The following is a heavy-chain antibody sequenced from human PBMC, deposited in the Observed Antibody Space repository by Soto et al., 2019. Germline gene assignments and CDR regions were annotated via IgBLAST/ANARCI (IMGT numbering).Heavy chain of an antibody. CDR3: ARDQARITMVRGAISSYYYYMDV. V-gene: IGHV1-18*01. D-gene: IGHD3-10*01. CDR2: ISAYNGNT. CDR1: GYTFTSYG. Sequence: ASVKVSCKASGYTFTSYGISWVRQAPGQGLEWMGWISAYNGNTNYAQKLQGRVTMTTDTSTSTAYMELRSLRSDDTAVYYCARDQARITMVRGAISSYYYYMDVWGKGTTVTVSS. J-gene: IGHJ6*03.